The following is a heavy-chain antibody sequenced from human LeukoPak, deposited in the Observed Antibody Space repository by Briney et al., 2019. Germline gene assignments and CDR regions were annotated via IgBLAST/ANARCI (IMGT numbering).Heavy chain of an antibody. Sequence: PSETLSLTCAVYGGSFSGYYWSWIRQPPGKGLEWIGEINHSGSTNYNPSLKSRVTISVDTSKNQFSLKLSSVTAADTAVYYCARAIITIFGVVTTYYFDYWGQGTLVTVSS. V-gene: IGHV4-34*01. D-gene: IGHD3-3*01. CDR1: GGSFSGYY. CDR3: ARAIITIFGVVTTYYFDY. CDR2: INHSGST. J-gene: IGHJ4*02.